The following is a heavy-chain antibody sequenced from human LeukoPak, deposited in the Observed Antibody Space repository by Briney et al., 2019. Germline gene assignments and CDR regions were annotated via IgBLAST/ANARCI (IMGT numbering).Heavy chain of an antibody. J-gene: IGHJ4*02. CDR2: IDPDSGDT. CDR1: AFIFTGFH. Sequence: GASVKVSCTASAFIFTGFHIHWVRQAPGQGLEWMGWIDPDSGDTKYAQRFQGRVTMTRGTSITTAYMEVSRLTSDDTAVYYCAGPATPGSRSNDVCYLDHWGQGTVVTVSS. CDR3: AGPATPGSRSNDVCYLDH. D-gene: IGHD2-8*01. V-gene: IGHV1-2*02.